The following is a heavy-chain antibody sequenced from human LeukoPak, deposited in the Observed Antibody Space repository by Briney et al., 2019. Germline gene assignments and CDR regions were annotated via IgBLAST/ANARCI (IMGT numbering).Heavy chain of an antibody. V-gene: IGHV3-30*02. CDR2: MGYDGTKE. CDR3: ARASTYDYANSVAFDI. D-gene: IGHD3-16*01. Sequence: GGSLRLSCAASGFTFSNYDMNWVRQAPGKGLEWVAFMGYDGTKEYYADSVKGRFTISRDNSKNTLYLQMNSLRAEDTAVYYCARASTYDYANSVAFDIWGQGTMVTVSS. J-gene: IGHJ3*02. CDR1: GFTFSNYD.